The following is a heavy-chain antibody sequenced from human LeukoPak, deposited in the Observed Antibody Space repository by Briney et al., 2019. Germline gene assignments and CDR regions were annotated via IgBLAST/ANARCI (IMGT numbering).Heavy chain of an antibody. V-gene: IGHV1-46*01. D-gene: IGHD2-21*01. J-gene: IGHJ6*02. Sequence: ASVKVSCKASGYTFTSYYMHWVRQAPGQGLEWMGIINPSGGSTSYAQKFQGRVTMTRDTSTSTVYMELSSLRSEDTAVYYCASPTPFSIPDYYYGMDVWGQGTTVTVSS. CDR3: ASPTPFSIPDYYYGMDV. CDR1: GYTFTSYY. CDR2: INPSGGST.